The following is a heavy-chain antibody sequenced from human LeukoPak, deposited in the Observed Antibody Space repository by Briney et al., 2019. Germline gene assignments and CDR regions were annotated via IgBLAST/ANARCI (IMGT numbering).Heavy chain of an antibody. CDR2: ITSSGNTI. Sequence: PGGSLRLSCAASGFTFRGYEMNWVRQAPGKGLEWVSYITSSGNTIYYADSVKGRFTISRDNAKNSLYLQMNSLRAEDTAVYYCARANYYDISGYDYWGQGTLVTVSS. D-gene: IGHD3-22*01. CDR1: GFTFRGYE. CDR3: ARANYYDISGYDY. J-gene: IGHJ4*02. V-gene: IGHV3-48*03.